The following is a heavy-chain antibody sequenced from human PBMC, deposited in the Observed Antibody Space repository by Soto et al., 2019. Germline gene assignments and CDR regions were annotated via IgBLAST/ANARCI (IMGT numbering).Heavy chain of an antibody. CDR2: IKGDGST. CDR3: ARGQEGVVATH. D-gene: IGHD5-12*01. J-gene: IGHJ4*02. CDR1: GGSLSHYY. Sequence: QVQLQQWGAGLLKPSETLSLNCAVNGGSLSHYYWSWIRQPPGKGLEWIGEIKGDGSTNYSPSLKSRATISSETSNNQFPLRLYAVTAADTGVYYCARGQEGVVATHWDQGTLVTVSS. V-gene: IGHV4-34*01.